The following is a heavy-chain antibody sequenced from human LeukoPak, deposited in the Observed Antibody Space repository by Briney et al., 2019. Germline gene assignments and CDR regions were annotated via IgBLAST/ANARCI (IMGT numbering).Heavy chain of an antibody. V-gene: IGHV3-7*01. CDR3: ARESGSVTSEVDFDY. CDR1: GFTFSNYD. CDR2: IRQDGSQK. Sequence: GGSLRLPCAASGFTFSNYDMHWVRQAPGKGLEWVATIRQDGSQKYYVDSVKGRFTISRDNAKNSLYLQMNSLRAEDTAVYYCARESGSVTSEVDFDYWGQGTLVTVSS. J-gene: IGHJ4*02. D-gene: IGHD4-17*01.